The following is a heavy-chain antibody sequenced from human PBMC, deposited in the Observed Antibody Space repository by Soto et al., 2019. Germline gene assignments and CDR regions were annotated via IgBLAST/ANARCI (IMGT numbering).Heavy chain of an antibody. J-gene: IGHJ6*02. CDR2: ISAYNGNT. Sequence: ASVKVSCKASGYTFTNYGITWVRQAPGQGLEWMGWISAYNGNTNYAQKLQVRVTMTTDTSTSTAYMELRSLRSDDTAVYYCARVGDTAMDFSKYYGMAVWGQGTTVTVSS. CDR1: GYTFTNYG. D-gene: IGHD5-18*01. CDR3: ARVGDTAMDFSKYYGMAV. V-gene: IGHV1-18*01.